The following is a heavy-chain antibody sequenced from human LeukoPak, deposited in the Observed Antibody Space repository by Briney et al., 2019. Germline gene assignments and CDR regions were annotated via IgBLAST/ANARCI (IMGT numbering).Heavy chain of an antibody. V-gene: IGHV4-61*02. CDR2: IYTSGST. D-gene: IGHD2-2*01. CDR1: GGSISSGSYY. Sequence: PSETLSLTCTVSGGSISSGSYYWSWIRQPAGKGLEWIGRIYTSGSTNYNPSLKSRVTISVDTSKNQFSLKLSSVTAADTAVYYCAREEYCSSTSCLGNWFDPWGQGTLVTVSS. CDR3: AREEYCSSTSCLGNWFDP. J-gene: IGHJ5*02.